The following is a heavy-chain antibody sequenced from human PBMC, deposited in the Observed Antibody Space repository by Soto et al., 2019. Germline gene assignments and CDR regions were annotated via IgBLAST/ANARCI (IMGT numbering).Heavy chain of an antibody. Sequence: ESLKISCKGSGYSFTSCWISWVRQMPGQGLEWMGRIDPSDSYTNYSPSFQGHVTISADKSISTAYLQWSSLKASDTAMYYCASRKIARYCSSTSCYKVYDDYGMDVWGQGTTVTVSS. CDR3: ASRKIARYCSSTSCYKVYDDYGMDV. V-gene: IGHV5-10-1*01. J-gene: IGHJ6*02. D-gene: IGHD2-2*02. CDR1: GYSFTSCW. CDR2: IDPSDSYT.